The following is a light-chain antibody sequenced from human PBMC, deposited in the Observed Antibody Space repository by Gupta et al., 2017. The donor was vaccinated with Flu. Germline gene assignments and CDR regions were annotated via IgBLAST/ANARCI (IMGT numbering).Light chain of an antibody. CDR3: AAWDDSQSGS. CDR1: RANIVTCF. CDR2: KYN. J-gene: IGLJ2*01. Sequence: GSRANIVTCFVCCYQQFPGRPPTLPIYKYNQRPSGVPERFSCSKSGTSSSLAISGLRPEDEADYYCAAWDDSQSGSFGGGTRLTVL. V-gene: IGLV1-47*01.